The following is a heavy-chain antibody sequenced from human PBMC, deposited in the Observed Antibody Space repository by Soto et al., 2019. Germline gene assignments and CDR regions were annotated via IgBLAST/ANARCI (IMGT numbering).Heavy chain of an antibody. J-gene: IGHJ4*02. CDR1: GFPFSNYW. Sequence: EENLVQSGGGLVQPGGSLRLSCAAFGFPFSNYWMHWVRQVPGQGLVWVSRINSDGSSTIYADFVKGRFTISRDNAKNTLYLQMNSLRVEDTAIYYCAGGYQHWGQGALVTVSS. V-gene: IGHV3-74*01. D-gene: IGHD5-12*01. CDR3: AGGYQH. CDR2: INSDGSST.